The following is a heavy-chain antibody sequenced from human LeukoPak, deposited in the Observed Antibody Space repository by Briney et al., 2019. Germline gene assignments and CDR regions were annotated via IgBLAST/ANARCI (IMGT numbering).Heavy chain of an antibody. Sequence: SETLSLTCAVYGGSFSGYYWSWIRQPPGKGLEWIGEINHSGSTNYNPSLKSRVTISVDTSKNQFSLKLSSVAAADTAVYYCARVRYSGYVDYWGQGTLVNVSS. CDR3: ARVRYSGYVDY. V-gene: IGHV4-34*01. CDR1: GGSFSGYY. CDR2: INHSGST. D-gene: IGHD5-12*01. J-gene: IGHJ4*02.